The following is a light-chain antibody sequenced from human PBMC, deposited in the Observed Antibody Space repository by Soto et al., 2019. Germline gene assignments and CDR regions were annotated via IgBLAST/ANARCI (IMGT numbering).Light chain of an antibody. J-gene: IGKJ3*01. Sequence: EIVLTQSPATLSLSPGERATHSCRASQSVSSYLAWYQQKPGQAPRLLIYDASNRATGIPARFSGSGSGTDFTLTISSLEPEDFAVYYCQQRSNWPPTFGPGIKVDIE. V-gene: IGKV3-11*01. CDR3: QQRSNWPPT. CDR1: QSVSSY. CDR2: DAS.